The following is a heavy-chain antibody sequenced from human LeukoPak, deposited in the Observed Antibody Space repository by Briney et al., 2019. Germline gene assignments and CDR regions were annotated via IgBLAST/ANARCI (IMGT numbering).Heavy chain of an antibody. CDR3: ARGGGSVVVPAAIRALGY. CDR2: IKQDGSEK. J-gene: IGHJ4*02. Sequence: PSGGSLRLSCAASGFTFSSYWMSWVRQAPGKGLEWVANIKQDGSEKYYVDSVKGRFTISRDNAKNSLYLQMNSLRAEATAVYYCARGGGSVVVPAAIRALGYWGQGTLVTVSS. D-gene: IGHD2-2*02. V-gene: IGHV3-7*01. CDR1: GFTFSSYW.